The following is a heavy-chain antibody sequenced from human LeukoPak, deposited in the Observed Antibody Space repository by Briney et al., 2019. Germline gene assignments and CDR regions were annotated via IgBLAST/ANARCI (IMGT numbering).Heavy chain of an antibody. CDR1: GGTFSSYA. CDR2: IIPIFGTA. V-gene: IGHV1-69*13. Sequence: SVKVSCKASGGTFSSYAISWVRQAPGQGLEWMGGIIPIFGTANYAQKFQGRVTITADESTSTAYMELSSLRSEDTAVYYCARSVGSGYHDAFDIWGQGTMVTVSS. CDR3: ARSVGSGYHDAFDI. D-gene: IGHD3-22*01. J-gene: IGHJ3*02.